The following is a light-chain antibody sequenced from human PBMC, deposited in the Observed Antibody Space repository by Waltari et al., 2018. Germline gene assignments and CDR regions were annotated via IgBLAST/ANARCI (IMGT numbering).Light chain of an antibody. CDR1: QDIGGY. CDR2: KTS. J-gene: IGKJ2*01. Sequence: DIQLTQSPSSLAASVGDRVTLTCRASQDIGGYLNWYQQQPGKAPKLLIYKTSILNTGVPSRFSGGSARIDYTLTITNLQPEDIATYCCQYFDNLPMFTFGPGTKVEIK. CDR3: QYFDNLPMFT. V-gene: IGKV1-33*01.